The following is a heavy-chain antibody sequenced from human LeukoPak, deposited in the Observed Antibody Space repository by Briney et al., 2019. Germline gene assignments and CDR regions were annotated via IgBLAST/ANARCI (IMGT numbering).Heavy chain of an antibody. J-gene: IGHJ4*02. CDR3: ALGYCINGVCYGLDY. CDR1: GGSISSYY. D-gene: IGHD2-8*01. CDR2: IYYSGST. Sequence: SETLSLTCTVSGGSISSYYWSWIRQPPGKGLEWIGYIYYSGSTMYNPSLKSRVTISVDTSKKQFSLKLRSVTAADTAVYYCALGYCINGVCYGLDYWGQGTLVTVSS. V-gene: IGHV4-59*01.